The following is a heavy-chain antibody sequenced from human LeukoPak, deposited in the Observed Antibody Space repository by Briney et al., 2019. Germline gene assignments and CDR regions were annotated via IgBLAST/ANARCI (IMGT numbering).Heavy chain of an antibody. J-gene: IGHJ4*02. CDR1: GFIFSNFW. V-gene: IGHV3-7*01. CDR3: VREEGYLFPPLF. D-gene: IGHD2-21*01. CDR2: IKRDGSEA. Sequence: GGSLRLSCAASGFIFSNFWMSWVRQAPGQGLEWVANIKRDGSEANYVDSLKGRFTISRDNAKNSHYLQINSLRVEDTAVYYCVREEGYLFPPLFWGQGTLVTVFS.